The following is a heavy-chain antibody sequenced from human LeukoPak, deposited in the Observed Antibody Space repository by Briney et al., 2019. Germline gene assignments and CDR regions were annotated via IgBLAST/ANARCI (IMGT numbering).Heavy chain of an antibody. CDR2: IYYSGST. D-gene: IGHD5-18*01. CDR3: ARGDVDTAMLSKTYWFDP. V-gene: IGHV4-59*01. CDR1: GGSISSYY. Sequence: SETLSLTCTVSGGSISSYYWSWIRQPPGKGLEWIGYIYYSGSTNYNPSLKSRVTISVDTSKNQFSLKLSSVTAADTAVHYCARGDVDTAMLSKTYWFDPWGQGTLVTVSS. J-gene: IGHJ5*02.